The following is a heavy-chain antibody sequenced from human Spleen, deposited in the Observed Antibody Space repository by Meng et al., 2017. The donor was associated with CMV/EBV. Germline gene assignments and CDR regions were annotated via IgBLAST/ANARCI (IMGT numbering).Heavy chain of an antibody. Sequence: VLLVESGGGLVKPGGSLRLSCSASGFTFSDYYMSWIRQAPGKGLEWVSYISSSSSYTNYADSVKGRFTISRDNAKNSLYLQMNSLRAEDTAVYYCARENIVGAQKLDYWGQGTLVTVSS. V-gene: IGHV3-11*06. CDR1: GFTFSDYY. D-gene: IGHD1-26*01. CDR2: ISSSSSYT. CDR3: ARENIVGAQKLDY. J-gene: IGHJ4*02.